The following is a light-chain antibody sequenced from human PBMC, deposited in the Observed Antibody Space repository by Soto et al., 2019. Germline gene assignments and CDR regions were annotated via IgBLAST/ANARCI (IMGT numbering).Light chain of an antibody. CDR1: QSVGSN. J-gene: IGKJ1*01. CDR3: QQYNNWPTWT. CDR2: GAS. V-gene: IGKV3-15*01. Sequence: IVITPSQAPLSVAPGERVTLSCRSRQSVGSNLAWYQQKPGQAPRLLIYGASTRATGIPARFSGSGSETEFTLTISSLQAEDSAVYFCQQYNNWPTWTFGQGTKVDIK.